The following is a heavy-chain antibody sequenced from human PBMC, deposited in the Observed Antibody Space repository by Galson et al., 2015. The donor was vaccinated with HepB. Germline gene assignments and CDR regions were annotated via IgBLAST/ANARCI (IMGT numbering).Heavy chain of an antibody. CDR1: GFTFSSYA. J-gene: IGHJ6*03. CDR2: ISGSGGST. V-gene: IGHV3-23*01. D-gene: IGHD7-27*01. CDR3: AKGVLTGDRYYYYYMDV. Sequence: SLRLSCAASGFTFSSYAMSWVRQAPGKGLEWVSAISGSGGSTYYADSVKGRFTISRDNPKNTLYLQMNSLRAEDTAVYYCAKGVLTGDRYYYYYMDVWGKGTTVTVSS.